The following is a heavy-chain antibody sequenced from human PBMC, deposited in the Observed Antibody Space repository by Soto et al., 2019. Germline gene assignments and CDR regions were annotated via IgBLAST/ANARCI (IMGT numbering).Heavy chain of an antibody. Sequence: EVQLVESGGGLVQPGGSLRLSCAASGFTFSIYWMHWVRQAPGKGLVWVSRINSDGSSTSYADSVKGRFTISRDNAKKTLYLKMNSLRAEVTAVYYYARMWAVAGLYYYYGMDVWGQGTTVTVAS. CDR1: GFTFSIYW. CDR2: INSDGSST. J-gene: IGHJ6*02. V-gene: IGHV3-74*01. CDR3: ARMWAVAGLYYYYGMDV. D-gene: IGHD6-19*01.